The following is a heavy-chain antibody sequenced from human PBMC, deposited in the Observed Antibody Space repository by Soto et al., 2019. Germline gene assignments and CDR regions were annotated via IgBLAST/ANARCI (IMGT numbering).Heavy chain of an antibody. Sequence: HVQLQQWGAGLLKPSETLSLTCAVYGGSFSGYYWSWIRQPPGKGLEWIGEINHSGSTNYNPSLKSRVTISVDTSKNQFSLKLSSVTAADTAVYYCARGLTYYDYIWGSSRLSRGAFDIWGQGTMVTVSS. CDR3: ARGLTYYDYIWGSSRLSRGAFDI. D-gene: IGHD3-16*02. CDR2: INHSGST. J-gene: IGHJ3*02. V-gene: IGHV4-34*01. CDR1: GGSFSGYY.